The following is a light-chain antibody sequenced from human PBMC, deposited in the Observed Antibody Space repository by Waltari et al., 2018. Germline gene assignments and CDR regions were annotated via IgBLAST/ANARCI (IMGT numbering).Light chain of an antibody. J-gene: IGKJ2*01. CDR2: GAS. V-gene: IGKV3-15*01. Sequence: ETVMTQSPASLSVSPGARATLSCRASQTIRTNLAWYQHKPGQAPRPLIHGASTRAPGIPARFSGSGSGTEFTLTISSLQSEDSAVYYCQQYNNWPPGDTFGQGTRLEVK. CDR1: QTIRTN. CDR3: QQYNNWPPGDT.